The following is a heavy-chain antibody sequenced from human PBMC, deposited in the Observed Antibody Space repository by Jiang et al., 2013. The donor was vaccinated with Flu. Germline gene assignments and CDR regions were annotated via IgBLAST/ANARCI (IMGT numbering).Heavy chain of an antibody. V-gene: IGHV3-48*01. CDR1: GFTFSTYG. CDR2: ISSGSSNI. CDR3: ATVGERRAFDI. Sequence: QLVESGGGLVQPGGSLRLSCAASGFTFSTYGMNWVRQAPGKGLEWVSYISSGSSNIYYADSVKGRFTISRDNAKNSLFLQMNSLRAEDTAVYYCATVGERRAFDIWGQGTMVTVSS. J-gene: IGHJ3*02. D-gene: IGHD3-16*01.